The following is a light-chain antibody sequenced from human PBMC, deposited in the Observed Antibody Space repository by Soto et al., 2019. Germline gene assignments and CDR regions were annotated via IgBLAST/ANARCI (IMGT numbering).Light chain of an antibody. CDR1: QSVDSN. Sequence: EILMTQSPSTLSGSAGERATLSWRASQSVDSNLAWYQQKPGQAPRLLIYGATMRTTGTPDRFSGAGSETDFTLAISRLEPGDFAVYYCQQYVTSPAITFGQGTRLEIK. CDR2: GAT. V-gene: IGKV3-20*01. J-gene: IGKJ5*01. CDR3: QQYVTSPAIT.